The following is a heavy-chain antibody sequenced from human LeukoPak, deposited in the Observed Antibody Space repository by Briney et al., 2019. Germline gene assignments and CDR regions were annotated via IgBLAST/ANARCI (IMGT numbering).Heavy chain of an antibody. CDR1: GFTVSSSY. CDR3: ARDANKKNYFDC. J-gene: IGHJ4*02. D-gene: IGHD2/OR15-2a*01. Sequence: QPGGSLRLSCSASGFTVSSSYMNSVRQAPGKGLEWVSVIYTGGSTYYADSVKGRFTISRDNSKNTLYLQMNSLRAEDTAVYYCARDANKKNYFDCWGQGTLVIVSS. V-gene: IGHV3-53*01. CDR2: IYTGGST.